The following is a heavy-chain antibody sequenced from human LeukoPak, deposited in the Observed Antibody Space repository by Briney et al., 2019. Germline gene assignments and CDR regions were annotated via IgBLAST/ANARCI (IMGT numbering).Heavy chain of an antibody. V-gene: IGHV3-30*18. CDR2: ASYDGSNK. D-gene: IGHD6-19*01. CDR3: AKIPYSSGWVQNWFDP. CDR1: EFTFSSYG. Sequence: PGGSLRLSCAASEFTFSSYGMHWVRQAPGKGLEWVAVASYDGSNKYYADSVKGRFTISRDNSKNTLYLQMDSLRAEDTAVYYCAKIPYSSGWVQNWFDPWGQGTLVTVSS. J-gene: IGHJ5*02.